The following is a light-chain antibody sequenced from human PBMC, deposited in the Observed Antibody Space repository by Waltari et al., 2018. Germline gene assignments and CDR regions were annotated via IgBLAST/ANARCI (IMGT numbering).Light chain of an antibody. CDR3: QHYEGWPPSYT. J-gene: IGKJ2*01. Sequence: IVMTQSPATLSVSPGERATLSCRASQNVRSNLAWYQQKPGQAPRLLIYGASTRAPDVPARFGGSGFGTEFTLTISSLQSEDFAVYYCQHYEGWPPSYTFGQGTKVEI. V-gene: IGKV3-15*01. CDR1: QNVRSN. CDR2: GAS.